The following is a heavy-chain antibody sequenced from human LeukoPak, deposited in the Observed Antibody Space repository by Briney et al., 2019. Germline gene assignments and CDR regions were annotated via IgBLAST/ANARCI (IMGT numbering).Heavy chain of an antibody. J-gene: IGHJ5*02. V-gene: IGHV1-2*02. Sequence: ASVKVSCKASGYTFTDYYINWVRQTPGQGLEWIGWINPNSGDTNYAQKFQDRVTMTRDTSISTAYIELNFLRSDDTAVFYCARGDYYGSPKVVAAWGQGTLVTVSS. CDR2: INPNSGDT. CDR3: ARGDYYGSPKVVAA. CDR1: GYTFTDYY. D-gene: IGHD3-10*01.